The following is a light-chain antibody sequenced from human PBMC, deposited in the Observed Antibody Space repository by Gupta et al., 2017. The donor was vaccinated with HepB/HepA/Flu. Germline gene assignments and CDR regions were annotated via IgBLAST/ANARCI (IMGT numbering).Light chain of an antibody. Sequence: QSALTQPASVAGSPGQSITISCTGTGSDVGSYKLVSWYQHHPGKAPKLMIYEVSKRPSGVSNRFSGSKSGNTASLTISGLQAEDEADYYCCSYAGTSAYVLFGGGTKLTVL. J-gene: IGLJ2*01. CDR3: CSYAGTSAYVL. CDR2: EVS. V-gene: IGLV2-23*02. CDR1: GSDVGSYKL.